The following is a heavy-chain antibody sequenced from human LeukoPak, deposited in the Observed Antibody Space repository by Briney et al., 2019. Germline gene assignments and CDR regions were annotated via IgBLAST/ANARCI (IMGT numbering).Heavy chain of an antibody. CDR3: AKLYSSGWPLECMDV. Sequence: SVKVSCKASGGTFSSYAISWVRQALGQGLEWMGRIIPILGIANYAQKFQGRVTITADKSTSTAYMELSSLRSEDTAVYYCAKLYSSGWPLECMDVWGQGTTVTVSS. CDR2: IIPILGIA. CDR1: GGTFSSYA. J-gene: IGHJ6*02. V-gene: IGHV1-69*04. D-gene: IGHD6-19*01.